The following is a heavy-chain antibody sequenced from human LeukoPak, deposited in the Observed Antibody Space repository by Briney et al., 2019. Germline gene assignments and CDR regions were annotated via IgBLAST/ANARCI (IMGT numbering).Heavy chain of an antibody. V-gene: IGHV3-74*01. Sequence: GGSLRLSCAASGFAFSDTWMHWVRQAPGEGLVWVSRIRSDGSDTRYAESVKGRFTISRDNAKNTLYLQMNSLRAEDTAVYYCARDLGQYYDTSDNWFDPWGQGTLVTVSS. CDR2: IRSDGSDT. D-gene: IGHD3-22*01. J-gene: IGHJ5*02. CDR3: ARDLGQYYDTSDNWFDP. CDR1: GFAFSDTW.